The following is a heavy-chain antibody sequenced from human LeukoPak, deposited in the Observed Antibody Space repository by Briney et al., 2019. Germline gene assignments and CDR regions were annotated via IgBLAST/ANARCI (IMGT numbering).Heavy chain of an antibody. CDR1: GGSVTSGGYY. J-gene: IGHJ4*02. CDR3: ARGARKVRGVAHSHVFDY. CDR2: INHSGST. D-gene: IGHD3-10*01. V-gene: IGHV4-34*01. Sequence: SETLSLTCTVSGGSVTSGGYYWSWIRQHPGKGLEWIGEINHSGSTNYNPSLKSRVTISVDTSKNQFSLKLSSVTAADTAVYYCARGARKVRGVAHSHVFDYWGQGTLVTVSS.